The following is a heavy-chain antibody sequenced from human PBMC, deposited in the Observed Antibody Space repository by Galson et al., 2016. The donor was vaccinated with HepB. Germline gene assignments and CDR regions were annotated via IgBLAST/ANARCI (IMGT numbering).Heavy chain of an antibody. CDR3: VRVIGTTGTRDDAYDL. D-gene: IGHD1-1*01. Sequence: SVKVSCKASGYTFTTHDINWVRQATGQGLEWLGWINSKNGQTAYAQRFQGRVTMTRDTSVNTAFMELTSLTSEDTAVYYCVRVIGTTGTRDDAYDLWGQGTMVTVSS. J-gene: IGHJ3*01. V-gene: IGHV1-8*01. CDR2: INSKNGQT. CDR1: GYTFTTHD.